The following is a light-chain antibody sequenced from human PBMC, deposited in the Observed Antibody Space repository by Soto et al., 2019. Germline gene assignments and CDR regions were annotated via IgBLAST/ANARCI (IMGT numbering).Light chain of an antibody. J-gene: IGLJ2*01. CDR1: SGDIGVFNY. Sequence: QSALTQPASVSGSPGQSSTISCTGTSGDIGVFNYISWYQHHPGKAPKLMMFEVSNRPSGVSNRFSGSKSGNTASLTISGLHTEDEADYFCSSYTTTNTDVVFGGGTKLTVL. CDR2: EVS. CDR3: SSYTTTNTDVV. V-gene: IGLV2-14*01.